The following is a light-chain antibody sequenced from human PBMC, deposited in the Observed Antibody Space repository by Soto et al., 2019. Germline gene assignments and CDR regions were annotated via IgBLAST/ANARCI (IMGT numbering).Light chain of an antibody. J-gene: IGLJ2*01. V-gene: IGLV1-44*01. CDR2: SNG. CDR3: AAWDDSLNAVV. CDR1: SSNIGSND. Sequence: QAVVTQPPSASGTPGQRVTISCSGSSSNIGSNDVNWFQQLPGTAPKLLIYSNGQWPSGVPDRFSGSKSGTSASLAISGLQSEDEADYYCAAWDDSLNAVVFGGGTKLTVL.